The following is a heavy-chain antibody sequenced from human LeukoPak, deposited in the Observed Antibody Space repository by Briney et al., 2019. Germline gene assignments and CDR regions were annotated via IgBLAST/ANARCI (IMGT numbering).Heavy chain of an antibody. D-gene: IGHD3-9*01. V-gene: IGHV3-53*01. CDR3: AKGSNILGFAFDI. Sequence: PGGSLRLSCAASGFTFSSNFVTWVRQAPGKGLEWVSVIYSGGSTYYADSVKGRFTISRDNSKNTLYLQMNSLRAEDTAVYYCAKGSNILGFAFDIWGQGTMVTVSS. CDR1: GFTFSSNF. CDR2: IYSGGST. J-gene: IGHJ3*02.